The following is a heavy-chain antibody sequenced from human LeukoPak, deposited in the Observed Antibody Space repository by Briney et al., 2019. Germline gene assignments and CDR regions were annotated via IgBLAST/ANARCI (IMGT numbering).Heavy chain of an antibody. CDR3: AKDIYDYVWGSDLDY. J-gene: IGHJ4*02. V-gene: IGHV3-30*02. CDR2: IRYNGGNK. CDR1: GFTFSSYG. D-gene: IGHD3-16*01. Sequence: PGGSLRLSCAASGFTFSSYGMHWVRQAPGKGLEWVAFIRYNGGNKYYADSVKGRFTISRDNSKNTLYLQMNSLRAEDTAVYYCAKDIYDYVWGSDLDYWGQGTLVTVSS.